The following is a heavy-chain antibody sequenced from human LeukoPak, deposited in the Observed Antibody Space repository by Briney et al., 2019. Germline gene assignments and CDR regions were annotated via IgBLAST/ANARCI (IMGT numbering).Heavy chain of an antibody. V-gene: IGHV4-39*07. D-gene: IGHD3-10*01. CDR2: IYYSGRT. Sequence: SETLSLTCSVAGGSTSSSRYYWGWIRRPPGRGLEWIGSIYYSGRTYWNPSLKSRVTISVDTSKNQFSLRLTSVTAADTAVYYCAREPPGGDYYDSWGQGTLVTVSS. CDR3: AREPPGGDYYDS. CDR1: GGSTSSSRYY. J-gene: IGHJ4*02.